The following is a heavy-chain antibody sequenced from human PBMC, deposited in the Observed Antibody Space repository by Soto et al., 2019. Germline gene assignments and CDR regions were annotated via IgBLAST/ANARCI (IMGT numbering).Heavy chain of an antibody. V-gene: IGHV4-4*01. Sequence: LSLTSGVSGGTIRSPDWWTWVRQPPGKGLEWIGEIFQSGSTNYTPSLESRVTISVDKSKNQFSLTLTSVTAADTAVYFCARGRGRYSSGWSWFDPWGQGILVTVSS. CDR1: GGTIRSPDW. J-gene: IGHJ5*02. CDR3: ARGRGRYSSGWSWFDP. CDR2: IFQSGST. D-gene: IGHD6-19*01.